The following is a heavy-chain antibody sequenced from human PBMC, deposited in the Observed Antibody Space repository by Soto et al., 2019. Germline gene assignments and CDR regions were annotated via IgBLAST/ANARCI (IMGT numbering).Heavy chain of an antibody. J-gene: IGHJ4*02. CDR1: GFTFSSYG. D-gene: IGHD3-22*01. Sequence: QVQLVESGGGVVQPGMSLRLSCAASGFTFSSYGMHWVRQAPGRGLEWVAVVSHDGSNKHYEDSVEGRFTISRDNPTNTVYLQMNSLSAEDTAVYYCAKDTYYVDSSGYSVFYYWGQGTLVTVSS. V-gene: IGHV3-30*18. CDR2: VSHDGSNK. CDR3: AKDTYYVDSSGYSVFYY.